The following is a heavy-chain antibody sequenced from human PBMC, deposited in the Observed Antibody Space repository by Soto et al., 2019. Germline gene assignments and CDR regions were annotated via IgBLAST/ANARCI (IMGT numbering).Heavy chain of an antibody. CDR1: GFTFRDYA. CDR2: ISVGGGSI. J-gene: IGHJ3*02. CDR3: VRDHRWAFDI. Sequence: GGSLRLSCIDSGFTFRDYAFNWVRQAPGKGLEWASYISVGGGSIFYADSVKGRFTISRDDARNSVYLQMNTLRHEDTAVYHCVRDHRWAFDIWGQGTVVTVSS. V-gene: IGHV3-48*02. D-gene: IGHD2-15*01.